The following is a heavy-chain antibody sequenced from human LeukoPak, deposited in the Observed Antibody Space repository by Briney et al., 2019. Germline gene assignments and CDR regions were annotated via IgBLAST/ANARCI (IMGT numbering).Heavy chain of an antibody. D-gene: IGHD2-8*02. J-gene: IGHJ4*02. V-gene: IGHV3-23*01. Sequence: GGSLTLSCAASAFTFSTFAMVWVRQPQGKGLEWVSSIFPSGGEIHYADSVRGRFTISRDNSKSTLSLQMNSLRAEDTAIYYCATYRQVLLPFESWGQGTLGTVSS. CDR3: ATYRQVLLPFES. CDR1: AFTFSTFA. CDR2: IFPSGGEI.